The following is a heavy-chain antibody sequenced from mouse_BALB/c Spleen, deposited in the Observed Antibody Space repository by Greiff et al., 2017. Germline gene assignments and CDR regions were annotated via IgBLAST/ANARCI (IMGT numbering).Heavy chain of an antibody. CDR2: ISNGGGST. CDR1: GFTFSSYT. D-gene: IGHD2-3*01. CDR3: ARSDGSTRAMDY. Sequence: EVQLVESGGGLVQPGGSLKLSCAASGFTFSSYTMSWVRQTPEKRLEWVAYISNGGGSTYYPDTVKGRFTISRDNAKNTLYLQMSSLKSEDTAMYYCARSDGSTRAMDYWGQGTSVTVSA. V-gene: IGHV5-12-2*01. J-gene: IGHJ4*01.